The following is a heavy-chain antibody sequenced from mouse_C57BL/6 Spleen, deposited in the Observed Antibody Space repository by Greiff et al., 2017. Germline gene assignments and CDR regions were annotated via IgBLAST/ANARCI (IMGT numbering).Heavy chain of an antibody. CDR2: IYPGSGST. D-gene: IGHD2-4*01. J-gene: IGHJ3*01. Sequence: VQLQQPGAELVKPGASVKMSCKASGYTFTSYWITWVKQRPGQGLEWIGDIYPGSGSTNYNEKFKSKATLTVDTSSSTAYMQLSSLTSEDSAVYYCARWRDYDGEFAYWGQGTLVTVSA. V-gene: IGHV1-55*01. CDR1: GYTFTSYW. CDR3: ARWRDYDGEFAY.